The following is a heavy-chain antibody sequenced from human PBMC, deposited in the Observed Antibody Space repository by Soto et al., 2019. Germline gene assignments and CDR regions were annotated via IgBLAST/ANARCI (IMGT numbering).Heavy chain of an antibody. V-gene: IGHV3-74*01. D-gene: IGHD6-6*01. CDR3: ARFPSSSSSGAAGY. CDR1: GFTFSSYG. CDR2: INTDGSIT. J-gene: IGHJ4*02. Sequence: GGSLRLSCAASGFTFSSYGMHWVRQAPGKGLVWVSRINTDGSITNYADSVKGRFTISRDNAKNTLYLQMNSLRAEDTAVYYCARFPSSSSSGAAGYWGQGTLVTSPQ.